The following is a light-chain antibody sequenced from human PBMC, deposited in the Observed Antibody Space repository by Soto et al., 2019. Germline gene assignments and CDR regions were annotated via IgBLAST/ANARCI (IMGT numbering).Light chain of an antibody. J-gene: IGLJ2*01. CDR3: SLYTGNNTYL. V-gene: IGLV2-8*01. Sequence: QSALTQPPSASGSPGQSVTISCTGTSSDVVGYNPVSWYQQPPGKAPKLMTYEVNKRPSGVPDRFSGSKSGNTASLTVSGLQAEDEADYYCSLYTGNNTYLFGAGTKLTVL. CDR2: EVN. CDR1: SSDVVGYNP.